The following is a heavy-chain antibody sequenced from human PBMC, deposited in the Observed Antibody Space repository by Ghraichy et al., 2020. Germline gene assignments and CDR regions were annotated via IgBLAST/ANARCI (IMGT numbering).Heavy chain of an antibody. CDR3: ARAASGSYSWHYYYGMDV. CDR1: GGTFSSYA. D-gene: IGHD1-26*01. J-gene: IGHJ6*02. CDR2: IIPIFGTA. Sequence: SVKVSCKASGGTFSSYAISWVRQAPGQGLEWMGGIIPIFGTANYAQKFQGRVTITADESTSTAYMELSSLRSEDTAVYYCARAASGSYSWHYYYGMDVWGQGTTVTVSS. V-gene: IGHV1-69*13.